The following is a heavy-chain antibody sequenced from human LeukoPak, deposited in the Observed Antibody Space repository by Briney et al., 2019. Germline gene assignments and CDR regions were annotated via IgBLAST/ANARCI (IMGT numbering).Heavy chain of an antibody. CDR3: ARVAHNSSGYYFNDY. J-gene: IGHJ4*02. CDR1: GFTFSGYS. Sequence: PGGSLRLSCAASGFTFSGYSMNWVRQAPGKGLEWVASISSSSSDIYYRDSVKGRFTISRDNAKNSLYLQMNSLRAEDTAVYYCARVAHNSSGYYFNDYWGQGTLVTVSS. V-gene: IGHV3-21*01. CDR2: ISSSSSDI. D-gene: IGHD3-22*01.